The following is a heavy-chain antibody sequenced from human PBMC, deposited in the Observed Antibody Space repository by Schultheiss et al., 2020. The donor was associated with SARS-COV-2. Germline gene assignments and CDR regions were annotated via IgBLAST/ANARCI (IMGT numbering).Heavy chain of an antibody. D-gene: IGHD3-3*01. CDR2: IYSSGST. J-gene: IGHJ1*01. CDR1: GGSISSGGYY. V-gene: IGHV4-31*03. CDR3: ARGKTIRPFGAPLQH. Sequence: SETLSLTCTVSGGSISSGGYYWSWIRQPPGKGLEWIGYIYSSGSTNYNPFLRSRLTMSVDTSKNQFSVRLSSVTAADTAVYYCARGKTIRPFGAPLQHWGQGSLVTVSS.